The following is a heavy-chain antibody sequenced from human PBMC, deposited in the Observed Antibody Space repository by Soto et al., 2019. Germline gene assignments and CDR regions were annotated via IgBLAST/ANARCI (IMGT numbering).Heavy chain of an antibody. J-gene: IGHJ6*02. CDR1: GFTVSSNY. Sequence: GGSLRLSCAASGFTVSSNYMSWVRQAPGKGLEWVSVIYSGGSTYYADSVKGRFTISRDNSKNTLYLQMNSLRAEDTAVYYCARVARYSSSTNYYYGMDVWGQGTTVTVSS. V-gene: IGHV3-53*01. D-gene: IGHD6-6*01. CDR2: IYSGGST. CDR3: ARVARYSSSTNYYYGMDV.